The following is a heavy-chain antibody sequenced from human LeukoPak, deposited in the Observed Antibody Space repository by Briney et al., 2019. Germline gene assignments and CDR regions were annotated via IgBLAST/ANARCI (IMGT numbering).Heavy chain of an antibody. CDR1: GGTFSSYA. D-gene: IGHD3-3*01. V-gene: IGHV1-69*05. J-gene: IGHJ4*02. Sequence: ASVKVTCKASGGTFSSYAISWVRQAPGQGLEWMGGIIPIFGTANYAQKFQGRVTITTDESTSTAYMELSSLRSEDTAVYYCATLTPWSGDDGGDLAYWGQGTLVTVSS. CDR2: IIPIFGTA. CDR3: ATLTPWSGDDGGDLAY.